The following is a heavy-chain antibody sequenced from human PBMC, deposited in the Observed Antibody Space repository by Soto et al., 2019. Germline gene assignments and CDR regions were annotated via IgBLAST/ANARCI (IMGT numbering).Heavy chain of an antibody. V-gene: IGHV4-4*07. D-gene: IGHD1-1*01. CDR2: LYPSGTT. J-gene: IGHJ4*02. Sequence: PSETLSLTCTVFGGSISNFYWSWVRQPAEKGLEWIGRLYPSGTTNYNPSLKSRVTVSVDTSENQLYLRLTSGTAADTAVYYCARATGTLGSRNCDYGGQGSLVTVSS. CDR3: ARATGTLGSRNCDY. CDR1: GGSISNFY.